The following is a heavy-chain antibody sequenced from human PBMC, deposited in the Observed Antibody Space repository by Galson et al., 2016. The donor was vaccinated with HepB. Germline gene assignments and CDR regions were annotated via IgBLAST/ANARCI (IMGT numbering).Heavy chain of an antibody. V-gene: IGHV1-3*01. CDR2: IDAGNGDT. J-gene: IGHJ5*02. D-gene: IGHD3-3*01. CDR1: GYTFTSFV. Sequence: SVKVSCKASGYTFTSFVIHWVRQAPGQGLGWMGRIDAGNGDTEYSRKFQGRVTITRDTSASTAYMELRSLRSDDTAVYFCARYWAESRLLAWRNWFDPWGRGTLITVSS. CDR3: ARYWAESRLLAWRNWFDP.